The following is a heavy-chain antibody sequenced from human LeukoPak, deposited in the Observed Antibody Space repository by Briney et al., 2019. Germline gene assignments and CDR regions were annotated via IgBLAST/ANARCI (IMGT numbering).Heavy chain of an antibody. CDR1: GGSISSYY. Sequence: SETLSLTCTVSGGSISSYYWSWVRQPAGKGLEWIGRIYTSGSTNYNPSLTSRVTMSVDTSKYQFSLKLSSVTAAHTALYYCARENSGSYREFDYWGQGTLVTVSS. CDR2: IYTSGST. CDR3: ARENSGSYREFDY. V-gene: IGHV4-4*07. D-gene: IGHD1-26*01. J-gene: IGHJ4*02.